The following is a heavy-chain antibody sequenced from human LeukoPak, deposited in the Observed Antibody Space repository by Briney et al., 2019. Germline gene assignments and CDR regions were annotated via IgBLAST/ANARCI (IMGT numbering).Heavy chain of an antibody. J-gene: IGHJ4*02. V-gene: IGHV4-59*01. Sequence: PSETLSLTCTVSGGSISSYYWSWIRQPPGKGPEWIGYIYYSGSTNYNPSLKSRVTISVDTSKNQFSLKLSSVTAADTAVYYCARGGTYYGSGSYYNAPPDYWGQGTLVTVSS. CDR1: GGSISSYY. CDR3: ARGGTYYGSGSYYNAPPDY. CDR2: IYYSGST. D-gene: IGHD3-10*01.